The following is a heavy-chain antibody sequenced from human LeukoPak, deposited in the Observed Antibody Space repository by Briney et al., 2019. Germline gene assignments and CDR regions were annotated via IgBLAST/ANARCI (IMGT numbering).Heavy chain of an antibody. CDR3: ARVAYGDRY. V-gene: IGHV3-7*01. CDR1: GFTFNRYP. CDR2: IQEDGSAQ. J-gene: IGHJ4*02. D-gene: IGHD4-17*01. Sequence: GGSLRLSCSASGFTFNRYPMHWVRQAPGKGLEWVGNIQEDGSAQYYVDSVKGRFTISRDNAKNSLYLQMNSLRVDDTAVYYCARVAYGDRYWGQGTLVTVSS.